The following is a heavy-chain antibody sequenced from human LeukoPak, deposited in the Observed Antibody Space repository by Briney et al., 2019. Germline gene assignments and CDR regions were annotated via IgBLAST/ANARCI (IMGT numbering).Heavy chain of an antibody. CDR2: INPGAGGT. D-gene: IGHD4-17*01. CDR1: GYTFTTYN. V-gene: IGHV1-46*01. Sequence: ASVKVSCKATGYTFTTYNMHWVRQAPGQGLVWMGLINPGAGGTSYAQKFQGRVTVTSDTSTSTVYMELSSLRSEDTAVYYCARELNDYGDYYYGMDVWGLGTTVIVS. J-gene: IGHJ6*02. CDR3: ARELNDYGDYYYGMDV.